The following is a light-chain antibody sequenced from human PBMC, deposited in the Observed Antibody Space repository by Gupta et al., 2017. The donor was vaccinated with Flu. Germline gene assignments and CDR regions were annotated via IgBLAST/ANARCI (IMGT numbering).Light chain of an antibody. J-gene: IGKJ1*01. CDR1: QSVSSSY. Sequence: EIVLTPSPGTLSLSPGARATLSSRASQSVSSSYLAWYQQKPGQAPRLLIYGASSRATGIPDRFSGSGSGTDFTLTISRLEPEDFAVYYCQQYGSSPPWTFGQGTKVEIK. CDR2: GAS. V-gene: IGKV3-20*01. CDR3: QQYGSSPPWT.